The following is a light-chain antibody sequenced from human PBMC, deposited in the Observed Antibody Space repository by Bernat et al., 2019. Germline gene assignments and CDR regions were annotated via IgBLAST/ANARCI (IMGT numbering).Light chain of an antibody. V-gene: IGKV3-20*01. CDR3: QQYGSSPT. J-gene: IGKJ3*01. CDR1: QSVSSNY. Sequence: ELVLTQSPGTLSLSPGERATLPCRASQSVSSNYLAWYQQKPGQAPRLLIYGASSRVTGIPDRFSGSGSGTDFTLTISRLEPEDFAVYYCQQYGSSPTFGPGTKVDIK. CDR2: GAS.